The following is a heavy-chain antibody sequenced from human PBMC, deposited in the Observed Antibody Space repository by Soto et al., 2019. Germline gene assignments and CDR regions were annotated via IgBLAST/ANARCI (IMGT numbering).Heavy chain of an antibody. Sequence: PSETLSLTCAVYGGSFSGYYWSWIRQPPGKGLEWTGEINHSGSTNYNPSHKSRVTISVDTSKNQFSLKLSSVTAADTAVYYCARDDYDSLQYYYMDVWGKGTTVTVSS. J-gene: IGHJ6*03. CDR3: ARDDYDSLQYYYMDV. CDR1: GGSFSGYY. CDR2: INHSGST. V-gene: IGHV4-34*01. D-gene: IGHD3-3*01.